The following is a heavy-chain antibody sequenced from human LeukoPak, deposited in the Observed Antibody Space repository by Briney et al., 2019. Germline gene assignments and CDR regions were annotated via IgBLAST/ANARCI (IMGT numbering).Heavy chain of an antibody. CDR3: VKDSAYYDILTGYWPHNWFDP. D-gene: IGHD3-9*01. CDR1: GFTFTSYA. Sequence: GGSLRLSCAASGFTFTSYAMSWVRQAPGKGLEWVSAITGSGGSTFYADSVKGRFTISRDNSKNTLYVQMNSLRAEDTAVYYCVKDSAYYDILTGYWPHNWFDPWGQGTLVTVSS. V-gene: IGHV3-23*01. CDR2: ITGSGGST. J-gene: IGHJ5*02.